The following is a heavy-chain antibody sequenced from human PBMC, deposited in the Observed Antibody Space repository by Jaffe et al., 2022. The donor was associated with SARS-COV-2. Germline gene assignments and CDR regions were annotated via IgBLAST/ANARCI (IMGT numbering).Heavy chain of an antibody. CDR1: GFTFDDYA. V-gene: IGHV3-9*01. J-gene: IGHJ5*02. D-gene: IGHD2-15*01. CDR3: AKDRARRSALRGGWFDP. CDR2: ISWNSGSI. Sequence: EVQLVESGGGLVQPGRSLRLSCAASGFTFDDYAMHWVRQAPGKGLEWVSGISWNSGSIGYADSVKGRFTISRDNAKNSLYLQMNSLRAEDTALYYCAKDRARRSALRGGWFDPWGQGTLVTVSS.